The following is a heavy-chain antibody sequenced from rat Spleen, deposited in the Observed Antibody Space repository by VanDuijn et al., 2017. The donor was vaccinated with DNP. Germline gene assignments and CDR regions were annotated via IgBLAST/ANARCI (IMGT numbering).Heavy chain of an antibody. CDR1: GFTFSDYA. Sequence: EVQLVESGGGLVQPGNSLKLSCTDSGFTFSDYAMAWVRQSPKKALEWVATIIYDGTTPYYQDSVKGRFTISRDNAKNTLFLQMDSLGSEDTATYYCATSGYGYDGYPFAYWGHGTLVTVSS. V-gene: IGHV5S10*01. D-gene: IGHD1-12*03. CDR3: ATSGYGYDGYPFAY. CDR2: IIYDGTTP. J-gene: IGHJ3*01.